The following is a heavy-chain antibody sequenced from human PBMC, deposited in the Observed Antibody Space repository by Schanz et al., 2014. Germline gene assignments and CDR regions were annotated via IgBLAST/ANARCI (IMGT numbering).Heavy chain of an antibody. Sequence: QVQLVQSGAEVKKPGASVKVSCKASGYTFTSYGISWVRQAPGQGLEWMGWISAYNGNTKYPQKLQGRVTMTTDTSTSTAYMELRSLRSDDTAVYYCARSAGRDFWSGYYTRFDYWCQGTLVTVSS. V-gene: IGHV1-18*01. CDR2: ISAYNGNT. D-gene: IGHD3-3*01. CDR3: ARSAGRDFWSGYYTRFDY. CDR1: GYTFTSYG. J-gene: IGHJ4*02.